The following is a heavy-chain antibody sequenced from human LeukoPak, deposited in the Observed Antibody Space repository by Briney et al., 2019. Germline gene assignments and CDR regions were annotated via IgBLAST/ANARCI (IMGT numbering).Heavy chain of an antibody. CDR3: AKDKASSGWSYGMDV. CDR1: GFTFSSYG. Sequence: GGSLRLSCAASGFTFSSYGMHWVRQAPGKGLEWVAVISYDGSNKYYADSVKGRFTISRDNSKNTLYLQMNRLRAEDTAVYYCAKDKASSGWSYGMDVWGQGTTVTVSS. J-gene: IGHJ6*02. CDR2: ISYDGSNK. V-gene: IGHV3-30*18. D-gene: IGHD6-19*01.